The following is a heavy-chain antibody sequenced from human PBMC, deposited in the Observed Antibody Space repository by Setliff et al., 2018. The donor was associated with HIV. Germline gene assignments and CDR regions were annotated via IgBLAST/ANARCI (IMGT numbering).Heavy chain of an antibody. CDR2: IYHSGST. Sequence: GSLRLSCEVFGFGFNDHFMDWVRQPPGKELEWIGEIYHSGSTNYNPSLKSRVTISLDRFKNQFSLKLASVTAADTAVYYCASGEPYYYDSTGYSGNYFDYWGQGTLVTVSS. D-gene: IGHD3-22*01. CDR1: GFGFNDHF. CDR3: ASGEPYYYDSTGYSGNYFDY. J-gene: IGHJ4*02. V-gene: IGHV4-34*01.